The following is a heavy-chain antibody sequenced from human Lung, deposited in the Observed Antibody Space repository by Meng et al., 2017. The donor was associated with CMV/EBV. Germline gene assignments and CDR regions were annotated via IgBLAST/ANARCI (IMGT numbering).Heavy chain of an antibody. Sequence: SVXVSRXASGGTFSSYTISWVRQAPGQGLEWMGRIIPILGIANYAQKFQGRVTITADKSTSTAYMELSSLRSEDTAVYYCARSPNAIVVVPAASWFDPWGQGXLVTVSS. V-gene: IGHV1-69*02. CDR2: IIPILGIA. CDR1: GGTFSSYT. CDR3: ARSPNAIVVVPAASWFDP. D-gene: IGHD2-2*01. J-gene: IGHJ5*02.